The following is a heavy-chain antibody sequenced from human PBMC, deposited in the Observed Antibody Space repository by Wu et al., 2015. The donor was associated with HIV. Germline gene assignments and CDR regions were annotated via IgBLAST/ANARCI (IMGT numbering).Heavy chain of an antibody. D-gene: IGHD3-10*01. Sequence: QVQLVQSGAEVKKPGASVKVSCKASGYTFTGYYMHWVRQAPGQGLEWMGWINPNSGGTNYAQKFQGRVTMTRDTSISTAYMELSRLRSDDTAVYYCARANYYYGSGSHAFDIWGQGTMVTVSS. CDR1: GYTFTGYY. J-gene: IGHJ3*02. CDR2: INPNSGGT. V-gene: IGHV1-2*02. CDR3: ARANYYYGSGSHAFDI.